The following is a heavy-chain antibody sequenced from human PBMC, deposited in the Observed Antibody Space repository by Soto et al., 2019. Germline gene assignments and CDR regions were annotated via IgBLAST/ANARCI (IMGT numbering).Heavy chain of an antibody. CDR1: GFTFSSYS. D-gene: IGHD4-17*01. J-gene: IGHJ4*02. CDR2: ISSSSSYI. V-gene: IGHV3-21*01. Sequence: EVQLVESGGGLVKPGGSLRLFCAASGFTFSSYSMNWVRQAPXKGLEWXSSISSSSSYIYYGDSVKGRFTISRDNAKXXXXXXXXXXXXXXXXXXXXXXXXGRGDYVVXGGDYWGQGSQVTVSS. CDR3: XXXXGRGDYVVXGGDY.